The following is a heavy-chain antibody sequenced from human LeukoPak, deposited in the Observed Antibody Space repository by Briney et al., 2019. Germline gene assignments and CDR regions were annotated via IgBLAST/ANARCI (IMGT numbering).Heavy chain of an antibody. CDR3: ARDEPPHIVGAAGAFDI. CDR1: GFTFSVAW. J-gene: IGHJ3*02. CDR2: IYSGGST. Sequence: GGSLRLSCAGSGFTFSVAWMNWVRQAPGKGLEWVSVIYSGGSTYYADSVKGRFTISRDNSKNTLYLQMNSLRAEDTAVYYCARDEPPHIVGAAGAFDIWGQGTMVTVSS. D-gene: IGHD1-26*01. V-gene: IGHV3-66*01.